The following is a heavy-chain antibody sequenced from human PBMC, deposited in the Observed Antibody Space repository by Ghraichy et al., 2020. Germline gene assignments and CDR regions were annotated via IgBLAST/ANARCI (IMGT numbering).Heavy chain of an antibody. CDR1: GGTFSSYA. D-gene: IGHD2-2*01. CDR3: ARTNPVVPADYYGMDV. V-gene: IGHV1-69*13. Sequence: SVKVSCKASGGTFSSYAISWVRQAPGQGLEWMGGIIPIFGTANYAQKFQGRVTITADESTSTAYMELSSLRSEDTAVYYCARTNPVVPADYYGMDVWGQGTTVTVSS. CDR2: IIPIFGTA. J-gene: IGHJ6*02.